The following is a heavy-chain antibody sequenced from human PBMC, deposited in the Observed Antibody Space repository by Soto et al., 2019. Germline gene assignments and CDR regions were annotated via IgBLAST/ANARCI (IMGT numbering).Heavy chain of an antibody. J-gene: IGHJ6*02. Sequence: QVQLLSSVGGVVQRGRSLRLSCAASGFTVSRYAIHWVRQAPGKGLAWVADISSDGSNKYYADSVKGRFTISRDKSKITLHLQMTSLRAEDTAVYDCAREPVRTTTTCYGMDAWGQGTTVTVSS. V-gene: IGHV3-30-3*01. CDR2: ISSDGSNK. CDR3: AREPVRTTTTCYGMDA. D-gene: IGHD1-1*01. CDR1: GFTVSRYA.